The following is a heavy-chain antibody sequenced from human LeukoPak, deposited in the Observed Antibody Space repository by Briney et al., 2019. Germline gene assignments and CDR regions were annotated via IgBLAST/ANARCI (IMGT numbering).Heavy chain of an antibody. V-gene: IGHV1-18*01. Sequence: ASVKVSCKASGYTFTSYGISWVRQAPGQGLEWMGWISAYNGNTNYAQKFQGRVTMTRDTSISTAYMELSRLRSDDTAVYYCARGPGYYYGSGSYYNAGFDYWGQGTLVTVSS. CDR3: ARGPGYYYGSGSYYNAGFDY. CDR1: GYTFTSYG. J-gene: IGHJ4*02. CDR2: ISAYNGNT. D-gene: IGHD3-10*01.